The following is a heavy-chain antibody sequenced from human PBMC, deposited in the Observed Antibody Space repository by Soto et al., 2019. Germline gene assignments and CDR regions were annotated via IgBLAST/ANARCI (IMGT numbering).Heavy chain of an antibody. CDR2: ISAYNGNT. D-gene: IGHD6-6*01. CDR3: ARVPSYSSSLDY. J-gene: IGHJ4*02. CDR1: GYTFTIYG. V-gene: IGHV1-18*01. Sequence: ASVKVSCKASGYTFTIYGIIWVRQAPGQGLEWMGWISAYNGNTNYAQKLQGRVTMTTDTSTSTAYMELRSLRSDDTAVYYCARVPSYSSSLDYWGQGTLVTVSS.